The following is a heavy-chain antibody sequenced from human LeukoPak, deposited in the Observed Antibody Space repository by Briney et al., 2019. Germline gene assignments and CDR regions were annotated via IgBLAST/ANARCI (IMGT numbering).Heavy chain of an antibody. Sequence: SETLSLTCNVSGYSINSGYYWSWIRQPPGKGLEWIGNIYHSGSTFYNPSLKSRVTISVDTSKNQFSLKLSSVTAEDTAVYYCARDGDSSGSLDYWGQGTLVTVSS. CDR3: ARDGDSSGSLDY. CDR1: GYSINSGYY. D-gene: IGHD6-19*01. CDR2: IYHSGST. J-gene: IGHJ4*02. V-gene: IGHV4-38-2*02.